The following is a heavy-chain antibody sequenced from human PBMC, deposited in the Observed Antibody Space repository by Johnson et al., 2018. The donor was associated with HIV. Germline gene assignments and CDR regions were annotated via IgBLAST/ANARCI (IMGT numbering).Heavy chain of an antibody. CDR3: AKDFGYPRHRDAFDI. CDR1: GFTFSSYA. CDR2: ISYDGSDK. Sequence: QVQLVESGGGVVQPGRSLRLSCGASGFTFSSYAMHWVRQAPAKGLEWVAVISYDGSDKYYAASVKGRFTISRDSSKNTLYLQMNTLRADDTAVYYCAKDFGYPRHRDAFDIWGQGTMVTVSS. D-gene: IGHD5-12*01. J-gene: IGHJ3*02. V-gene: IGHV3-30*04.